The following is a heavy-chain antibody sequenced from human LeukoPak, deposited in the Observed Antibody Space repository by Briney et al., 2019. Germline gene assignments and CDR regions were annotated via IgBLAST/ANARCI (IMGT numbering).Heavy chain of an antibody. V-gene: IGHV4-39*01. J-gene: IGHJ4*02. CDR2: IYYSGST. CDR1: GGSISSSSYY. D-gene: IGHD3-16*02. Sequence: SGTLSLTCTVSGGSISSSSYYWGWIRQPPGKGLEWIGSIYYSGSTYYNPSLKSRVTISVDTSKNQFSLKLSSVTAADTAVYYCARTDYYDYVWGSYRYIDYWGQGTLVTVSS. CDR3: ARTDYYDYVWGSYRYIDY.